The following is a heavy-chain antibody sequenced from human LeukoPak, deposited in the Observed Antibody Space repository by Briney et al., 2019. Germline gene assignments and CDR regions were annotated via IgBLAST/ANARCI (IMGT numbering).Heavy chain of an antibody. Sequence: PRGSLRLSCAASGFTFSTYWMHWVRQAPGKGLVWVSRIKSDGSTNYADSVKGRFTISRDNAKNTLSLQMNSLRPEDTGVYYCARAPSEIGGYYPEYFRHWGQGTLVTVSS. CDR1: GFTFSTYW. J-gene: IGHJ1*01. CDR3: ARAPSEIGGYYPEYFRH. D-gene: IGHD3-22*01. V-gene: IGHV3-74*01. CDR2: IKSDGST.